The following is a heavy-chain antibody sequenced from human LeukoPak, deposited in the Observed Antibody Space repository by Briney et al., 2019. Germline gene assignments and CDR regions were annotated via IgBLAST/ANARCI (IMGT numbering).Heavy chain of an antibody. J-gene: IGHJ4*02. D-gene: IGHD3-9*01. V-gene: IGHV3-7*01. CDR3: ARDFHPYHDILTASGIFDY. CDR2: RKRDGSEK. Sequence: GGSLRLTCAASGFTFSSYSMSWVRQAPGKGLEWLANRKRDGSEKYYVDSVKGRFTISRDNAKNSLYLQMNSLRAEDTAVYYCARDFHPYHDILTASGIFDYWGQGTLVTVSS. CDR1: GFTFSSYS.